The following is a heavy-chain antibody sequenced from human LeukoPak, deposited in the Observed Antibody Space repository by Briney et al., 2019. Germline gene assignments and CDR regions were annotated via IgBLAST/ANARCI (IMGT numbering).Heavy chain of an antibody. CDR1: GFTFSNYG. Sequence: GGSLRLSCAASGFTFSNYGMHWVRRAPGKGLEWVSSISSSSSYIYYADSVKGRFTISRDNAKNSLYLQMNSLRAEDTAVYYCAREQGMVRGSWFDPWGQGTLVTVSS. CDR3: AREQGMVRGSWFDP. J-gene: IGHJ5*02. V-gene: IGHV3-21*01. D-gene: IGHD3-10*01. CDR2: ISSSSSYI.